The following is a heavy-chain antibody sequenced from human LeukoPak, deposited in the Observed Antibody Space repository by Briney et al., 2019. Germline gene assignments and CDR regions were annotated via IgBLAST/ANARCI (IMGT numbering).Heavy chain of an antibody. D-gene: IGHD7-27*01. CDR3: TRTSPGVPLDF. V-gene: IGHV4-34*01. CDR1: GVSLSGYY. Sequence: SETLSLTCAVSGVSLSGYYWSWIRQPPGKGPVWIGEISHSGRTAYNPSPKNRVTISLDTSKTQFSLKLSFVTAADTAVYYCTRTSPGVPLDFWGQGTLVTVTS. J-gene: IGHJ4*02. CDR2: ISHSGRT.